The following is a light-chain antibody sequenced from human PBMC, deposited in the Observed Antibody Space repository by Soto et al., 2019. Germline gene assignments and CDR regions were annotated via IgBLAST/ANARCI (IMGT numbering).Light chain of an antibody. CDR2: GAT. J-gene: IGKJ3*01. CDR1: QSVDSNY. Sequence: EIVLTQSPGTLSLSPGEEATLSCRASQSVDSNYLAWYQQKAGQTPRLIIYGATGRADGIPHRFSGSGFGTDFTLTISKVEPEDFATYYCQQYYSYPGTFGPGTKVDIK. CDR3: QQYYSYPGT. V-gene: IGKV3-20*01.